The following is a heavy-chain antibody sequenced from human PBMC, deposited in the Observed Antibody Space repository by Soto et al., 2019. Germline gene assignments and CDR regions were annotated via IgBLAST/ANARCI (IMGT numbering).Heavy chain of an antibody. CDR3: ARHLTPSSVGYYYAMDV. J-gene: IGHJ6*02. Sequence: ESMKISCRGSTYNFINYWITWVSQVPGRGLEWMGRIDPSDSYTSYSPSFQGHVTMSADKSSSTAFLHWSSLKASDTAMYYCARHLTPSSVGYYYAMDVWGQGTPVTVSS. CDR2: IDPSDSYT. CDR1: TYNFINYW. V-gene: IGHV5-10-1*01. D-gene: IGHD6-6*01.